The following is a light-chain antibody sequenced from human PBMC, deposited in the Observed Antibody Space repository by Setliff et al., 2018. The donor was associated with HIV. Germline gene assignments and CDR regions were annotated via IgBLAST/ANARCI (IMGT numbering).Light chain of an antibody. V-gene: IGLV3-1*01. Sequence: SYALTQPPSVSVSPGQTASITCSGDKLEDKYACWYQQKPGQSPILVIYEDNKRPSGIPERFSASNSGNTATLTISGTQAMDDGDYYCQAWDSSSWVFGGGTKVTVL. CDR2: EDN. J-gene: IGLJ3*02. CDR3: QAWDSSSWV. CDR1: KLEDKY.